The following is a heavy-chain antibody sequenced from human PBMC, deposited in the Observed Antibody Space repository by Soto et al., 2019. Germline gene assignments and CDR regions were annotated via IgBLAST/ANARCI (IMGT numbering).Heavy chain of an antibody. CDR2: IIPILGIA. V-gene: IGHV1-69*02. CDR1: GGTXSSYT. Sequence: SVKVXCKASGGTXSSYTISWVRQAPGQGLEWMGRIIPILGIANYAQKFQGRVTITADKSTSTAYMELSSLRSEDTAVYYCARAPYGDYVPLDYWGQGTLVTVS. D-gene: IGHD4-17*01. J-gene: IGHJ4*02. CDR3: ARAPYGDYVPLDY.